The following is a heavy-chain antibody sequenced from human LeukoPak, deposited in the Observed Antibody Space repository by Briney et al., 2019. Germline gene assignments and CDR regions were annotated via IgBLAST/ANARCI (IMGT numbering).Heavy chain of an antibody. CDR2: IKQDGSER. CDR3: ARGLYSSGWYEGSFDY. V-gene: IGHV3-7*01. D-gene: IGHD6-19*01. J-gene: IGHJ4*02. Sequence: GGSLRLSCAASGFTFSSYWMSWVRQAPGKGLEWVANIKQDGSERYYLDSVKGRFTISRDNAKNSLYLQMNSLRAEDTAVYYCARGLYSSGWYEGSFDYWGQGTLVTVSS. CDR1: GFTFSSYW.